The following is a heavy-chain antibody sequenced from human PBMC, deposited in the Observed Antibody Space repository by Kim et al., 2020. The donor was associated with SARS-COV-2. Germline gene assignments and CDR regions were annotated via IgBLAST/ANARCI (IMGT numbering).Heavy chain of an antibody. Sequence: ASVKVSCKASGYTFTSYGISWVRQAPGQGLEWMGWISAYNGNTNYAQKLQGRVTMTTDTSTSTAYMELRSLRSDDTAVYYCARPYSSSWYGIHGDWGQGTLVTVSS. V-gene: IGHV1-18*01. J-gene: IGHJ4*02. CDR2: ISAYNGNT. CDR1: GYTFTSYG. CDR3: ARPYSSSWYGIHGD. D-gene: IGHD6-13*01.